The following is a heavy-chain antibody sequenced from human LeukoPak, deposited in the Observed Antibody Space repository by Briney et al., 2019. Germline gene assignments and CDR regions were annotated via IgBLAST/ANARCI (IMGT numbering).Heavy chain of an antibody. Sequence: SETLSLTCAVSGGSISSNNWWSWVRQPPGKGLEWIGENNHSGGTKYNASLKGRVTISLDTSKNQFSLKLNSVTAADTAVYYCARGSSSGLTFWGQGTLVTVSS. V-gene: IGHV4-4*02. CDR3: ARGSSSGLTF. CDR1: GGSISSNNW. CDR2: NNHSGGT. D-gene: IGHD6-19*01. J-gene: IGHJ4*02.